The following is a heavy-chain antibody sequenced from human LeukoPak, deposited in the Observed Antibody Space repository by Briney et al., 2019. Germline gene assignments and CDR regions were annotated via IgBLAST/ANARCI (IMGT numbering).Heavy chain of an antibody. CDR2: INHSGST. V-gene: IGHV4-34*01. CDR1: GGSFSGYY. Sequence: SETLSLTCAVYGGSFSGYYWSWIRQPPGKGLEWIGEINHSGSTNYNPSLKSRVTISVDTSKNQFSLKLSSVTAADTAVYYCARPPWKGSGSYKDWYFDLWGRGTLVTVSS. D-gene: IGHD3-10*01. J-gene: IGHJ2*01. CDR3: ARPPWKGSGSYKDWYFDL.